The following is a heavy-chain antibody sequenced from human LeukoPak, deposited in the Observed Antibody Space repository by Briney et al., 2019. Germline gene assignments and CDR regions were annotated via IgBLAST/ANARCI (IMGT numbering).Heavy chain of an antibody. CDR1: GGSISSSSYY. J-gene: IGHJ4*02. CDR2: IYYSGST. CDR3: ARIQRVMAAPDY. Sequence: PSETLSLTCTVSGGSISSSSYYWGWIRQPPGKGLEWIGSIYYSGSTYYNPSLKSRVTISVDTSKNQFSLKLSSVTAADTAVYYCARIQRVMAAPDYWGQGTLVTVSS. V-gene: IGHV4-39*01. D-gene: IGHD6-13*01.